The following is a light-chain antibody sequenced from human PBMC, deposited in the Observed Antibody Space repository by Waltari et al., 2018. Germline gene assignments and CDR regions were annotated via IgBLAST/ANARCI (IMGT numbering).Light chain of an antibody. J-gene: IGKJ2*01. CDR2: RTS. CDR3: QQYTGWPYT. V-gene: IGKV3-15*01. Sequence: DIVMTPSPATLSVAPGERVTLSCRASQSLTDNLAWYQQRPGQAPRLLISRTSSRATGVPARFSASGSGTEFTLTISSLQSEDLAVYYCQQYTGWPYTFGQGTKLEIK. CDR1: QSLTDN.